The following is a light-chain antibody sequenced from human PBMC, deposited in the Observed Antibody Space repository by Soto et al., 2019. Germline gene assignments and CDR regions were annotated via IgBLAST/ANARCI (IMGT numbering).Light chain of an antibody. V-gene: IGKV3-15*01. Sequence: EIVMTQSPATLSVSPGERATLSCRASHSVSSNLAWYQQKPGQAPRLLIYGASTRATGVPARFSGSGSGTEFTLTIRGLQSEDFAVYYCQQYNNWPPYTFGQGTKLEIK. CDR1: HSVSSN. CDR3: QQYNNWPPYT. J-gene: IGKJ2*01. CDR2: GAS.